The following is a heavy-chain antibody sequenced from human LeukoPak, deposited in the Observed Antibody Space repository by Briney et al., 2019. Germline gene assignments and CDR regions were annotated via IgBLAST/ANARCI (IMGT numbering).Heavy chain of an antibody. V-gene: IGHV4-59*01. Sequence: SETLSLTCTVSGGSISSYYWSWIRQPPGKGLEWIGNIYYSGSTNYNPSLKSLVTISVDTSKNQFSLKLSSVTAADTAVYYCARSFCGGDCYHLYYFDYWGQGTLVTVSS. CDR1: GGSISSYY. D-gene: IGHD2-21*02. CDR3: ARSFCGGDCYHLYYFDY. CDR2: IYYSGST. J-gene: IGHJ4*02.